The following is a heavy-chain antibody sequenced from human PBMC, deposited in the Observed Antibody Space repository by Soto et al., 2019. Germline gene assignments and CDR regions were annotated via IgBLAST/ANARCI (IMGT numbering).Heavy chain of an antibody. CDR2: ISYDGSNK. D-gene: IGHD6-13*01. V-gene: IGHV3-30-3*01. CDR1: GFTFSSYA. J-gene: IGHJ4*02. CDR3: ARSPSVPSSSWTPDPFFDY. Sequence: GGSLRLSCAASGFTFSSYAMHWVRQAPGKGLEWVAVISYDGSNKYYADSVKGRFTISRDNSKNTLYLQMNSLRAEDTAVYYCARSPSVPSSSWTPDPFFDYWGQGTLVTVSS.